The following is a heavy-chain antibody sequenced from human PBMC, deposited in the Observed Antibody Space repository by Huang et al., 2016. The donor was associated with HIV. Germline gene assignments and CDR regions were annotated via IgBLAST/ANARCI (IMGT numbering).Heavy chain of an antibody. D-gene: IGHD6-13*01. CDR3: ARGYSSSWLYN. CDR1: GFSFSSCN. CDR2: ISEAGSVI. V-gene: IGHV3-48*01. Sequence: EEQLVESGGGLVQPGGSLRLSCAASGFSFSSCNMNWVRQAPGKGLEWLSYISEAGSVITYADSVKGRFTVSRENAKNSLYLQMDSLRAEDTAVYYCARGYSSSWLYNWGQGTLVTVSS. J-gene: IGHJ4*02.